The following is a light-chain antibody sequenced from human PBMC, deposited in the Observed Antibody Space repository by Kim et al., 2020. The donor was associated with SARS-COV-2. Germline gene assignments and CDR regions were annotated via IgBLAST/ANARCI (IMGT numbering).Light chain of an antibody. CDR1: QSIYSY. CDR2: KAA. J-gene: IGKJ5*01. V-gene: IGKV1-5*03. CDR3: QQFYTYPIT. Sequence: ASVGDRVTITCRASQSIYSYLALYQQKPGNVPKILIYKAATLESGVPSRFGGSEAGTEFTLTISSLQPDDVATYYCQQFYTYPITFGQGTRLEIK.